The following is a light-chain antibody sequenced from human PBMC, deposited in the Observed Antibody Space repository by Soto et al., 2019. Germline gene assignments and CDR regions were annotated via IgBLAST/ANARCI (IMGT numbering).Light chain of an antibody. CDR2: GAS. Sequence: ETVLTQSPGTLSLSPGERATLSCRASQSVSSNYLAWYQQKPGQAPRLLMYGASTRATGIPDRFSGSGSGTDFTLTISRLKTEDFAVYYCQQFGRSPPSWTFGQGTKVEIK. CDR1: QSVSSNY. CDR3: QQFGRSPPSWT. J-gene: IGKJ1*01. V-gene: IGKV3-20*01.